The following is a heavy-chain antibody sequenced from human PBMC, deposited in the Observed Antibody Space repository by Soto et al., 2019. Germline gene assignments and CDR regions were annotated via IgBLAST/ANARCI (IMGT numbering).Heavy chain of an antibody. CDR1: GFTFRDHG. Sequence: GGSLRLSCTGSGFTFRDHGLSWVRQAPGKGLEWLGFIRSNRFGATTEIAPSVKGRFSISRDDSNITAYLQMNSLQSEDTAVYYCARGPRHCSGGSCYSIDYWGRGTLVTVSS. D-gene: IGHD2-15*01. V-gene: IGHV3-49*04. CDR3: ARGPRHCSGGSCYSIDY. CDR2: IRSNRFGATT. J-gene: IGHJ4*02.